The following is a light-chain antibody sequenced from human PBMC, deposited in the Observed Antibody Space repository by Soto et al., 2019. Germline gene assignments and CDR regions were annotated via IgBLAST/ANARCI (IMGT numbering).Light chain of an antibody. J-gene: IGLJ1*01. V-gene: IGLV3-21*02. Sequence: ELTQPPSVSVAPGQTARITCGGNNIGGKSVHWYQQKPGQASVLVVYDDSDRPSGIPERFSGSNSVNTATLTISRVAAGDEADYYCQVWESGRGVFGTGTKVTVL. CDR2: DDS. CDR3: QVWESGRGV. CDR1: NIGGKS.